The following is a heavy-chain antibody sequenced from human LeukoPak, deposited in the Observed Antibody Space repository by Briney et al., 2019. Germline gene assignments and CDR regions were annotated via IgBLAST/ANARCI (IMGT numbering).Heavy chain of an antibody. D-gene: IGHD1/OR15-1a*01. V-gene: IGHV4-59*08. CDR2: VYYSGST. CDR3: ARTIIGTRSKFDY. Sequence: KPSETLSLTCTVSGGSISSYYWSWIRQPPGKGLGWIGYVYYSGSTNYNPSLKSRVTISVDTSKNHFSLKLSSVTAADTAVYSCARTIIGTRSKFDYWGQGTLVTVSS. CDR1: GGSISSYY. J-gene: IGHJ4*02.